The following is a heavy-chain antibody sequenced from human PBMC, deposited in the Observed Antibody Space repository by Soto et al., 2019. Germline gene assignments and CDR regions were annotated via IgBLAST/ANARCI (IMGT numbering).Heavy chain of an antibody. CDR3: ARSITLIVVVTNDAFDI. V-gene: IGHV1-46*01. Sequence: QVQLVQSGAEVKKPGASVKVSCKASGYTFTSYYMHWVRQAPGQGLEWMGIFNPSGDSARYTQKFQGRVTMTRDTSTNTVYMELSSLRSEDTAVYYCARSITLIVVVTNDAFDIWGQGTMVTVSS. CDR2: FNPSGDSA. J-gene: IGHJ3*02. CDR1: GYTFTSYY. D-gene: IGHD3-22*01.